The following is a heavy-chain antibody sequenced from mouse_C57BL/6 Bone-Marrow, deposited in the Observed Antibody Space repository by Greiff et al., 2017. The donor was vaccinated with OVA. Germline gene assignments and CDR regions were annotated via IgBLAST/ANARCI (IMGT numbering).Heavy chain of an antibody. Sequence: EVQRVESGPGLVKPSQSLSLTCSVTGYSITSGYYWNWIRQFPGNKLEWMGYISYDGSNNYNPSLKNRISITRDTSKNQFFLKLNSVTTEDTATYYCARHYGRYYYAMDYWGQGTSVTVSS. V-gene: IGHV3-6*01. J-gene: IGHJ4*01. CDR3: ARHYGRYYYAMDY. D-gene: IGHD1-2*01. CDR2: ISYDGSN. CDR1: GYSITSGYY.